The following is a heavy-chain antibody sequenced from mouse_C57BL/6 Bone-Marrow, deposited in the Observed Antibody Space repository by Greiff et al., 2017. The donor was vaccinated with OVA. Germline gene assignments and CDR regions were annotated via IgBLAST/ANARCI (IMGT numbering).Heavy chain of an antibody. D-gene: IGHD1-1*01. V-gene: IGHV1-81*01. J-gene: IGHJ2*01. Sequence: QVQLQQSGAELARPGASVKLSCKASGYTFTSYGISWVKQRTGQGLEWIGEIHPRSGNTYYNEKFKGKATLTADKSSSTAYMELRSLTSEDSAVYFCAKTTVVAGGDFDYWGQGTTLTVSS. CDR1: GYTFTSYG. CDR2: IHPRSGNT. CDR3: AKTTVVAGGDFDY.